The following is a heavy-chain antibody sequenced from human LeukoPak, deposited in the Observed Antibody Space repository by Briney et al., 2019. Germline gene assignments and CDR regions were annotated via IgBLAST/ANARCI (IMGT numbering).Heavy chain of an antibody. CDR1: XFTFSTYA. CDR3: VKDSGVGGRWYYFDY. CDR2: VSINGSHT. D-gene: IGHD2-15*01. Sequence: GGSLTLSCSASXFTFSTYAMHWVRQAPGKGLEHISAVSINGSHTYYADSVKGRFTISRDNSKNTLYFQLSSLRPDDTAVYYCVKDSGVGGRWYYFDYWGRGTLVTVSS. J-gene: IGHJ4*02. V-gene: IGHV3-64D*06.